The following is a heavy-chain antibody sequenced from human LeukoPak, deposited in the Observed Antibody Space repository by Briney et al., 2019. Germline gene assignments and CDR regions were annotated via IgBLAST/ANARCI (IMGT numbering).Heavy chain of an antibody. Sequence: SETLSLTCAVYGGSFSGYYWSWIRQPPGKGLEWIGEINHSGSTKCNPSLKSQVTISVDTSKNQFSLKLSSVTAADTAVYYCARPRCGTASCPTPSYYFDYWGQGTLVTVSS. CDR3: ARPRCGTASCPTPSYYFDY. CDR1: GGSFSGYY. CDR2: INHSGST. V-gene: IGHV4-34*01. J-gene: IGHJ4*02. D-gene: IGHD2-2*01.